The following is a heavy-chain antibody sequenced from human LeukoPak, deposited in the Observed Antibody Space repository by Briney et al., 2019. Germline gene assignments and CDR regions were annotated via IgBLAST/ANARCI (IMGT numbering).Heavy chain of an antibody. Sequence: GGSLRLSCAASGFTFSGSAMHWVRQASGKGLEWVGRIRSKANSYATAYAASVKGRFTISRDDSKNTAYLQMNSLKTEDTAVYYCTRRRGIAAAGFDAFDIWGQGTMVTVSS. CDR3: TRRRGIAAAGFDAFDI. CDR2: IRSKANSYAT. J-gene: IGHJ3*02. D-gene: IGHD6-13*01. V-gene: IGHV3-73*01. CDR1: GFTFSGSA.